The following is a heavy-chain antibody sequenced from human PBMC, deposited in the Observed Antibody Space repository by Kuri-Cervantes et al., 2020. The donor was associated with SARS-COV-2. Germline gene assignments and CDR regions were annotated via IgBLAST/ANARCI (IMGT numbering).Heavy chain of an antibody. CDR1: GGSFSGYY. J-gene: IGHJ5*02. Sequence: SETLSLTCAVYGGSFSGYYWSWIRQPPGKGLEWIGEINHSGSTYYNPSLKSRVTISVDTSKNQFSLKLSSVTAADTAVYYCARDRAIFGVVIIPAGWFDPWGQGTLVTVSS. D-gene: IGHD3-3*01. CDR3: ARDRAIFGVVIIPAGWFDP. CDR2: INHSGST. V-gene: IGHV4-34*01.